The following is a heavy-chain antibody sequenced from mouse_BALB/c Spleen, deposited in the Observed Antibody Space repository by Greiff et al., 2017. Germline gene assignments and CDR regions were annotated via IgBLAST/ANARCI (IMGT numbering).Heavy chain of an antibody. V-gene: IGHV5-6*01. CDR1: GFTFSSYG. CDR2: ISSGGSYT. CDR3: ALYYGNYGFDY. J-gene: IGHJ2*01. D-gene: IGHD2-1*01. Sequence: EVQVVESGGDLVKPGGSLKLSCAASGFTFSSYGMSWVRQTPDKRLEWVATISSGGSYTYYPDSVKGRFTISRDNAKNTLYLQMSSLKSEDTAMYYCALYYGNYGFDYWGQGTTLTVSS.